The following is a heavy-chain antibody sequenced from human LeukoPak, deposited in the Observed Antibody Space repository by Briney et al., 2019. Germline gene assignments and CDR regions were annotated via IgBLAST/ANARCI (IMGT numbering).Heavy chain of an antibody. D-gene: IGHD3-22*01. CDR2: IRGSGGST. J-gene: IGHJ4*02. Sequence: PGGSLRLSCAASGFTFSSFAMSWVRQAPGKGLEWVSAIRGSGGSTNYADSVKGRFTISRDNSKNMLYLQMNSLRAEDTAVYYCARDPPYYYDSSGQVDYWGQGTLVTVSS. CDR1: GFTFSSFA. V-gene: IGHV3-23*01. CDR3: ARDPPYYYDSSGQVDY.